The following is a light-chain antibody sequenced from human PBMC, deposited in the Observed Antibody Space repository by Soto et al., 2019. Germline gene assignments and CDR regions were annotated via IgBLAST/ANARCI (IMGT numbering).Light chain of an antibody. CDR2: AAS. CDR3: QQSFSSPFT. CDR1: QSIXXX. Sequence: DIQMTQSPSSLSASVGDRVSITCRASQSIXXXLNWYKHKQEKAPKVLIYAASSLQGGVPSRFSGSGSGTDFTLTIKSLQPEDFATYYCQQSFSSPFTFGPGTKVDVK. V-gene: IGKV1-39*01. J-gene: IGKJ3*01.